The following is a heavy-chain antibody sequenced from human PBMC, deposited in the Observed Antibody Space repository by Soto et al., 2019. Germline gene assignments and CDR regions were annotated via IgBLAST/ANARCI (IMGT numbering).Heavy chain of an antibody. CDR1: GYTFTGYY. V-gene: IGHV1-2*04. D-gene: IGHD6-13*01. Sequence: GASVKVSCKASGYTFTGYYMHWVRQAPGQGLEWMGWINPNSGGTNYAQKFQGWVTMTRDTSISTAYMELSRLRSDDTAVYYCARGSISWHDAFDIWGQGTMVTVSS. CDR3: ARGSISWHDAFDI. CDR2: INPNSGGT. J-gene: IGHJ3*02.